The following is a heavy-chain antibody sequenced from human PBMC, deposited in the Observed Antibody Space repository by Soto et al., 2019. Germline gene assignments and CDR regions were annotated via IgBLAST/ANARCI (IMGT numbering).Heavy chain of an antibody. D-gene: IGHD3-9*01. CDR1: GFTFSSYG. J-gene: IGHJ6*02. V-gene: IGHV3-33*01. Sequence: GGSLRLSCAASGFTFSSYGMHWVRQAPGKGLEWVAVIWYDGSNKYYADSVKGRFTISRDNSKNTLYLQMNSLRAEDTAVYYCARGPNPPNVGILTGYSGGTKNGMDVWGQGTTVTVSS. CDR2: IWYDGSNK. CDR3: ARGPNPPNVGILTGYSGGTKNGMDV.